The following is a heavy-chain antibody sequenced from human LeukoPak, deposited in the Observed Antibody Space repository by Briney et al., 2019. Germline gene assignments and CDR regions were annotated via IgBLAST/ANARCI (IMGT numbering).Heavy chain of an antibody. CDR1: GYIFTNYY. Sequence: ASVKVSCKASGYIFTNYYIHWVRQAPGQGLEWMGIINPSGGSTSYAQKFQGRVTMTRDTSTSTVYMELSSLRSEDTAVYYCARAITMIVQTGGFDPWGQGTLVTVSS. CDR2: INPSGGST. D-gene: IGHD3-22*01. CDR3: ARAITMIVQTGGFDP. J-gene: IGHJ5*02. V-gene: IGHV1-46*01.